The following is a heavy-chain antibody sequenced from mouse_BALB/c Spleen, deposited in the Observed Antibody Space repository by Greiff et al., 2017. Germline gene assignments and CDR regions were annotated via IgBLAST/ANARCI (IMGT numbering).Heavy chain of an antibody. V-gene: IGHV2-6-7*01. J-gene: IGHJ3*01. CDR3: ARDGVYRYDGAWFAY. D-gene: IGHD2-14*01. CDR2: IWGDGST. CDR1: GFSLTGYG. Sequence: VMLVESGPGLVAPSQSLSITCTVSGFSLTGYGVNWVRQPPGKGLEWLGMIWGDGSTDYNSALKSRLSISKDNSKSQVFLKMNSLQTDDTARYYCARDGVYRYDGAWFAYWGQGTLVTVSA.